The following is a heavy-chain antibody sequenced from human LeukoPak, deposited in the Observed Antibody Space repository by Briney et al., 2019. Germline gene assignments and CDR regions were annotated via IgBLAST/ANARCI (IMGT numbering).Heavy chain of an antibody. CDR3: ARGPELSISAAGSFDS. CDR1: GGSFSPYY. V-gene: IGHV4-4*07. CDR2: IYTSGST. Sequence: SETLSLTCSVSGGSFSPYYWSWIRQSAGKGLEWIGRIYTSGSTNYNPSLKSRVTMSADTSQNQFSLKLNSVTAADTAVYYCARGPELSISAAGSFDSWGQGTLVTVSS. J-gene: IGHJ4*02. D-gene: IGHD6-13*01.